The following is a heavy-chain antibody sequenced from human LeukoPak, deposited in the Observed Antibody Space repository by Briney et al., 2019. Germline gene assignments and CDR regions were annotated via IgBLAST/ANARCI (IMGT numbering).Heavy chain of an antibody. Sequence: GGSLRLSCAASGFTFSSYAMSWVRQAPGKGLEWVSAISGSGGSTYYADSVKGRFTISRDNAKNSLYLQMNSLRAEDTAVYYCARGYGAYFDWLLYSFDYWGQGTLVTVSS. CDR1: GFTFSSYA. V-gene: IGHV3-23*01. CDR3: ARGYGAYFDWLLYSFDY. D-gene: IGHD3-9*01. J-gene: IGHJ4*02. CDR2: ISGSGGST.